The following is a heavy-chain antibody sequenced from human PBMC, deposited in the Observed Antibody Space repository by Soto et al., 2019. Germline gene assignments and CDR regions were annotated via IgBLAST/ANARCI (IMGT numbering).Heavy chain of an antibody. CDR1: GGSISSSNYY. Sequence: SETLSLTCTVSGGSISSSNYYWSWIRQPPGKGLEWIGYIFYSGSTKYNPSLKSRATISIDTSKNQVSLKLSSVTAEDTAVYYCATLPRGHWGQGTLVTVSS. D-gene: IGHD2-21*02. CDR2: IFYSGST. V-gene: IGHV4-61*05. J-gene: IGHJ4*02. CDR3: ATLPRGH.